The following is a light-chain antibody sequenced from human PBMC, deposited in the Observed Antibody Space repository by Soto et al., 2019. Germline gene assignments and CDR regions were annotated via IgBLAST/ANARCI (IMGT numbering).Light chain of an antibody. CDR1: QSVSFN. CDR3: QQYDNWPPIT. Sequence: EIVMTQSPVTLSVSPGERATLSCRASQSVSFNLAWFQQKPGQAPRLLIYGASIRATGIPARFSGSGSGTEFTLNISSLQSEDFAVYYCQQYDNWPPITFGQGTRLEIK. J-gene: IGKJ5*01. V-gene: IGKV3-15*01. CDR2: GAS.